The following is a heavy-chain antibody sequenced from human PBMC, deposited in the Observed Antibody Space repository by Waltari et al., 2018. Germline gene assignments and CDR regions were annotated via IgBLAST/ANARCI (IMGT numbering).Heavy chain of an antibody. Sequence: VYLVESGGGLAQPGGSLRLSCAASGFSFSEFVMYWVRQAPGKGLESVAVIWHDGTNKYYADSVKGRFTVSRDNSKNTMYLQMNSLRVEDTAVYYCAPPRQWTFDSWGQGALVTVSS. V-gene: IGHV3-33*08. J-gene: IGHJ4*02. CDR3: APPRQWTFDS. D-gene: IGHD6-19*01. CDR2: IWHDGTNK. CDR1: GFSFSEFV.